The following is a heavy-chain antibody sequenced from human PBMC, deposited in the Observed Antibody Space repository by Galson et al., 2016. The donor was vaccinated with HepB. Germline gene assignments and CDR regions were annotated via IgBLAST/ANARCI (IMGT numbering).Heavy chain of an antibody. D-gene: IGHD2-15*01. CDR1: GFTGFTFSSYW. CDR2: TSLDGSVT. CDR3: ARDSGNCSGGSCYGDAFDV. V-gene: IGHV3-74*01. Sequence: SLRLSCAASGFTGFTFSSYWMHWVRQAPGKGLVWVSRTSLDGSVTIYGDSVKGRFSTSRDNAKNSLYLQMSGLRPEDTAVYYCARDSGNCSGGSCYGDAFDVWGQGAMVTVSS. J-gene: IGHJ3*01.